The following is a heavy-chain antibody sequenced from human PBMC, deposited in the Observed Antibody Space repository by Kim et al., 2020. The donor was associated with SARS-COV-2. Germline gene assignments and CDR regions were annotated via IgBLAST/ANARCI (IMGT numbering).Heavy chain of an antibody. CDR1: GFTFDDYA. D-gene: IGHD3-16*01. Sequence: GGSLRLSCAASGFTFDDYAMHWVRQAPGKGLEWVSGISWNSGSIGYADSVKGRFTISRDNAKNSLYLQMNSLRAEDTALYYCAKDTQGGRFDPWGQGTLVTVSS. CDR3: AKDTQGGRFDP. CDR2: ISWNSGSI. J-gene: IGHJ5*02. V-gene: IGHV3-9*01.